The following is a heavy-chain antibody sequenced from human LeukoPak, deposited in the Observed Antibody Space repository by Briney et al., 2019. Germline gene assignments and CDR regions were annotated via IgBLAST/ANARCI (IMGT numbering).Heavy chain of an antibody. V-gene: IGHV1-69*13. CDR2: IIPIFGTA. CDR3: ASNMYYDLWSGYSDY. CDR1: GGTFSSYA. Sequence: ASVKVSCKASGGTFSSYAISWVRQAPGQGLEWMGGIIPIFGTANYAQKFQGRVTITADESTSTAYMELSSLRSEDTAVYYCASNMYYDLWSGYSDYWGQGTLVTVSS. D-gene: IGHD3-3*01. J-gene: IGHJ4*02.